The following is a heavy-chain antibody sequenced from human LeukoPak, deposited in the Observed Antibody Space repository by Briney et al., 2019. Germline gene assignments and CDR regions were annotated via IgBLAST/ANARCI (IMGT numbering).Heavy chain of an antibody. Sequence: PGGSLRLSCAASGFTFSTYSMNWVRQAPGKWLEWVSSISSSSSYIYYADSVKGRFTISRDNAKNSLYLQMSSLRAGDTAVYYCAREGMGRRAFYIWGEGTMVTVSS. D-gene: IGHD3-10*01. CDR3: AREGMGRRAFYI. CDR2: ISSSSSYI. J-gene: IGHJ3*02. V-gene: IGHV3-21*01. CDR1: GFTFSTYS.